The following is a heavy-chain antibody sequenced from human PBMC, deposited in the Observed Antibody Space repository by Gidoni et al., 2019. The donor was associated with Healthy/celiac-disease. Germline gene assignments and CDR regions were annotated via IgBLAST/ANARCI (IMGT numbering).Heavy chain of an antibody. V-gene: IGHV3-23*01. CDR3: AKDGYYYDSSGYYWDY. D-gene: IGHD3-22*01. J-gene: IGHJ4*02. CDR2: ISGSGGST. Sequence: EVQLLESGGGLVQPGGSLRLSCAASGFTFSSYAMSWVRQAPGKGLEWVSAISGSGGSTYYADSVKGRFTISRDNSKNTLYLQMNSLRAEDTAVYYCAKDGYYYDSSGYYWDYWGQGTLVTVSS. CDR1: GFTFSSYA.